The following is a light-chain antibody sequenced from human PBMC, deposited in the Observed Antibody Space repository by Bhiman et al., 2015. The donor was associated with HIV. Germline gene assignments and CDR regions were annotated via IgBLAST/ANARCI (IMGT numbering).Light chain of an antibody. Sequence: QSALTQPASVSGSPGQSITISCTGTSSDVGSYNLLSWFQQHPGKAPRLMIFEVTKRPSGISNRFSGSKSGNTASLTISGLQAEDEADYYCSSLTSSLTYVFGTGTNVTVL. CDR2: EVT. CDR1: SSDVGSYNL. V-gene: IGLV2-14*02. CDR3: SSLTSSLTYV. J-gene: IGLJ1*01.